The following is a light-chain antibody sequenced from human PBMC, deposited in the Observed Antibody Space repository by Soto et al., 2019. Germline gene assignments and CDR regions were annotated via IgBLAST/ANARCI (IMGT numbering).Light chain of an antibody. CDR2: GTS. Sequence: DIPMTQSPSSVSASIGDRVTITCRASQGISNFLGWYQQKPGKAPALLISGTSSLQSGVPSRFSGSGSETDFTLTIISLQPEDFATYYCQQAISFPLTFGHGTRLEIK. CDR1: QGISNF. V-gene: IGKV1D-12*01. J-gene: IGKJ5*01. CDR3: QQAISFPLT.